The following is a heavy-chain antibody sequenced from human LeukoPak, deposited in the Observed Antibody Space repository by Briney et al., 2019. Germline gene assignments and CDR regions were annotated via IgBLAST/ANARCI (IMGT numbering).Heavy chain of an antibody. CDR1: GGTFSSYA. J-gene: IGHJ4*02. Sequence: SVKVSCKASGGTFSSYAISWVRQAPEQGLEWMGGIIPIFGTANYAQKFQGRVTITADESTSTAYMELRSLRSGDTAMYYCGRVDMATTKDYWGQGTLVTVSS. CDR2: IIPIFGTA. CDR3: GRVDMATTKDY. D-gene: IGHD5-24*01. V-gene: IGHV1-69*13.